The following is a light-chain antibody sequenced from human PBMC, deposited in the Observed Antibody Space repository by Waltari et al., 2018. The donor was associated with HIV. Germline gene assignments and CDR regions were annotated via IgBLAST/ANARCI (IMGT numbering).Light chain of an antibody. CDR3: QQYNDWLSWT. J-gene: IGKJ1*01. V-gene: IGKV3-15*01. CDR2: DAS. Sequence: EIVMTQSPATLSVSPGQSATVSCWASQSISSNLAWYQQRPVQAPRLLVYDASTRVAGIPARFSASGFATEFTLTISSLQSEDFAVYYCQQYNDWLSWTFGQGTKVEMK. CDR1: QSISSN.